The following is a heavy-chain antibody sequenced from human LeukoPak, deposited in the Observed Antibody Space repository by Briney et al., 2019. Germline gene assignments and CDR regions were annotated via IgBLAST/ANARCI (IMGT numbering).Heavy chain of an antibody. CDR2: INAGNGNT. CDR1: GGTFSSYA. J-gene: IGHJ4*02. V-gene: IGHV1-3*01. CDR3: ARDQGRGLFRFDY. D-gene: IGHD2/OR15-2a*01. Sequence: ASVKVSCKASGGTFSSYAISWVRQAPGQGLEWMGWINAGNGNTKYSQKFQGRVTFTRDTSASTAYMELSSLRSEDTAVYYCARDQGRGLFRFDYWGQGTLVTVSS.